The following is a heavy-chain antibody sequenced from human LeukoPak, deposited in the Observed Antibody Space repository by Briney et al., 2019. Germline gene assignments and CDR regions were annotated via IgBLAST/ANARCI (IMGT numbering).Heavy chain of an antibody. V-gene: IGHV4-38-2*02. CDR1: GYSISTGYY. J-gene: IGHJ3*02. CDR3: AREHYYDSSGSGGSFDI. CDR2: IYYSGST. Sequence: PSETLSLTCTVSGYSISTGYYWDWIRQPPGKGLEWIGSIYYSGSTYYNPSLKSRVTISVDTSKNQFSLKLSSVTAADTAVYYCAREHYYDSSGSGGSFDIWGQGTMVTVSS. D-gene: IGHD3-22*01.